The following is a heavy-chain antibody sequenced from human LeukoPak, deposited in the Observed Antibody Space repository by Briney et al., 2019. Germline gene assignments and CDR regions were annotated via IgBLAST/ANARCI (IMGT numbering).Heavy chain of an antibody. D-gene: IGHD2-21*01. CDR2: TYYRFKWHH. CDR3: TSGFIGGVGL. V-gene: IGHV6-1*01. J-gene: IGHJ2*01. CDR1: GDSVSSNTAA. Sequence: SQTLSITCDIFGDSVSSNTAACNWIRQSPSRGLEWLGRTYYRFKWHHDYAVSMKSRITINADTSKNQFSLQVNSVTPEDTAVYFGTSGFIGGVGLWGRGTLVTVSS.